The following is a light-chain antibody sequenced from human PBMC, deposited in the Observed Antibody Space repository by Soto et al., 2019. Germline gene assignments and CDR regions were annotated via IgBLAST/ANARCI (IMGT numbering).Light chain of an antibody. CDR1: QSIATY. CDR2: AAS. V-gene: IGKV1-39*01. J-gene: IGKJ2*01. Sequence: DIQMTQSPSSLSASIGDRVTITCRASQSIATYVKWVQQKPGKAPKLLINAASSLQSGVPSRFSGSGSGTDFSLTISGLQPDDFATYYCKQIFETPPYTFGQGTKLEIK. CDR3: KQIFETPPYT.